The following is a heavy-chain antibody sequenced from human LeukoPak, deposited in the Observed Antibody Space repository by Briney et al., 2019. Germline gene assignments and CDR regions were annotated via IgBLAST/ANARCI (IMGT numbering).Heavy chain of an antibody. J-gene: IGHJ4*02. D-gene: IGHD6-6*01. CDR1: GFTFSSYS. CDR2: ISSSSSTI. CDR3: AKHLGYSTSSGIDY. V-gene: IGHV3-48*01. Sequence: GGSLRLSCAASGFTFSSYSMNWVRQAPGKGLEWVSYISSSSSTIHYADSVKGRFTISRDNAKNSVYLQMTSLRAEDTALYYCAKHLGYSTSSGIDYWGQGTLVTVSS.